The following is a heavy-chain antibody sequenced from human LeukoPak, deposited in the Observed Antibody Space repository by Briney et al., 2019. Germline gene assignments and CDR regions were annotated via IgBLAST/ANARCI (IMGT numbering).Heavy chain of an antibody. CDR2: IYYSGST. CDR1: GGSISSSSYY. D-gene: IGHD5-18*01. Sequence: SETLSLTCTVSGGSISSSSYYWGWIRQPPGKGLEWIGSIYYSGSTYYNPSLKSRVTISVDTSKNQFSLKLSSVTAADTAVYYCAREVDTAMARPFDYWGQGTLVTVSS. CDR3: AREVDTAMARPFDY. V-gene: IGHV4-39*01. J-gene: IGHJ4*02.